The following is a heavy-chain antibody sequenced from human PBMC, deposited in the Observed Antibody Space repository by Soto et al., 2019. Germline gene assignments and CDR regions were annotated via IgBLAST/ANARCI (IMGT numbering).Heavy chain of an antibody. CDR3: AKDPGHCSSTNCYFRPVEY. Sequence: GGSLRLSCAASGFTFSIYGMHWVRQAPGKGLEWVAVISYEGSNKYYADSVKGRFTISRDNSKNTLYLQMNSLRDEDTAVYYCAKDPGHCSSTNCYFRPVEYWGQGTLVTVSS. V-gene: IGHV3-30*18. CDR2: ISYEGSNK. CDR1: GFTFSIYG. J-gene: IGHJ4*02. D-gene: IGHD2-2*01.